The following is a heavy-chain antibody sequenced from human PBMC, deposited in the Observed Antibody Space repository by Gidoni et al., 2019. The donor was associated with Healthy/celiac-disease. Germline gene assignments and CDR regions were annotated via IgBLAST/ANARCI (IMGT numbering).Heavy chain of an antibody. Sequence: QVQLVQSGAEVKKPGSSVTFSCKASGGTFSSYTISWVRQAPGQGLEWMGRISPILGIANYAQKFQGRVTITADKSTSTAYMELSSLRSEDTAVYYCASSRSGTGTNYYYGMDVWGQGTTVTVSS. J-gene: IGHJ6*02. CDR1: GGTFSSYT. D-gene: IGHD1-1*01. V-gene: IGHV1-69*02. CDR2: ISPILGIA. CDR3: ASSRSGTGTNYYYGMDV.